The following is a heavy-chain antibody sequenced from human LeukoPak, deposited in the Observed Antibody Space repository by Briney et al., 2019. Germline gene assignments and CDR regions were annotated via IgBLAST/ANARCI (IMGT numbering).Heavy chain of an antibody. CDR2: INRDGSST. J-gene: IGHJ6*02. CDR1: GFTFSSHW. Sequence: PGGSLRLSCAASGFTFSSHWIHWVRQAPGKGLVWVSGINRDGSSTSYADSVKGRFTISRDNSKNTLYLQMNSLRAEDTAVYYCANGWRSYGMDVWGQGTTVTVSS. V-gene: IGHV3-74*01. D-gene: IGHD2-15*01. CDR3: ANGWRSYGMDV.